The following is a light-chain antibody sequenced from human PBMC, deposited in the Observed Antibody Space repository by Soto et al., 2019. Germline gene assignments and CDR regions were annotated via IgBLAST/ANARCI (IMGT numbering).Light chain of an antibody. J-gene: IGKJ1*01. CDR3: QQDGISPTWT. CDR1: QTVSSNY. CDR2: GAS. Sequence: ETVLTESPGTLSLSAGERATLTCRASQTVSSNYLAWFQQRPGQAPRLLISGASSRATGIPDRFSGSGSGTDFTLTIIRLEPEDFAVYYCQQDGISPTWTFGQGTKVDIK. V-gene: IGKV3-20*01.